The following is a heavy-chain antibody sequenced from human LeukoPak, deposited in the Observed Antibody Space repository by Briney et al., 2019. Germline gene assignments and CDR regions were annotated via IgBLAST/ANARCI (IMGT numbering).Heavy chain of an antibody. J-gene: IGHJ3*02. CDR2: IYYSGST. CDR1: DGSISSSSYY. V-gene: IGHV4-39*07. D-gene: IGHD1-7*01. CDR3: ARSVTGTTGTDAFDI. Sequence: SETLSLTCTVSDGSISSSSYYWGWIRQPPGKGLEWIGSIYYSGSTYYNPSLKSRVTISVDTSKNQFSLKLSSVTAADTAVYYCARSVTGTTGTDAFDIWGQGTMVTVSS.